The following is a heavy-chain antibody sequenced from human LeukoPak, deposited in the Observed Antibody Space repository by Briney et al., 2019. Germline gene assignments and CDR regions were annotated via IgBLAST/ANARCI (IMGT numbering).Heavy chain of an antibody. D-gene: IGHD4-11*01. V-gene: IGHV5-51*01. J-gene: IGHJ4*02. CDR2: IYPGDSDT. Sequence: GESLKISCEGPGYSFNNYWIVWVRQMPGEGLERMGIIYPGDSDTRYSPSFQGLVTISVDKSISTAYLQWSSLKASDTAMYYCARRLTTATFDYWGQGTPVTVSS. CDR3: ARRLTTATFDY. CDR1: GYSFNNYW.